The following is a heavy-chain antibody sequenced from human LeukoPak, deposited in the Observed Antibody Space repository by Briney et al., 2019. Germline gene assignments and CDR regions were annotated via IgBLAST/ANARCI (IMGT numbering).Heavy chain of an antibody. V-gene: IGHV3-7*01. CDR1: GFSLSRYW. Sequence: GGSLRLSCTASGFSLSRYWMSWVRQAPGKGLEWVANIRQDGDEKHYVDSVKGRLTISRDNAKNSVYLQMTSLRAEDTAVYFCAREGDTSPGLDYWGQGALVTVSS. J-gene: IGHJ4*02. CDR2: IRQDGDEK. CDR3: AREGDTSPGLDY.